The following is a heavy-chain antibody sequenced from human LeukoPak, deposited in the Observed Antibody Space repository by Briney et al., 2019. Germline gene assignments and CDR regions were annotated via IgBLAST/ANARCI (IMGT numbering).Heavy chain of an antibody. D-gene: IGHD4-11*01. CDR3: AKDITPHDYSNHFYYGMDV. CDR1: GFTFDDYA. CDR2: ISWNSGSI. J-gene: IGHJ6*02. V-gene: IGHV3-9*01. Sequence: PGSSVRLSCEASGFTFDDYAMHWVRQAPGKGLEWVSGISWNSGSIGYADSVKGRFTISRDNAKNSLYLQMNSLRAEDTALYYCAKDITPHDYSNHFYYGMDVWGQGTTVTVSS.